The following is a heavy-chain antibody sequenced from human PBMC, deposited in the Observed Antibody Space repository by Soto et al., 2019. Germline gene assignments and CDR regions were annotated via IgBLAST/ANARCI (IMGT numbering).Heavy chain of an antibody. CDR2: IIPIFGTA. J-gene: IGHJ6*02. D-gene: IGHD5-18*01. CDR3: ARWEVDTAIYYYVMDG. V-gene: IGHV1-69*13. CDR1: GGTFSSYA. Sequence: SVKVSCKASGGTFSSYAISWVRQAPGQGLEWMGGIIPIFGTANYAQKFQGRVTITADESTSTAYMELSSLRSEDTAVYYCARWEVDTAIYYYVMDGWGQGTTVTVSS.